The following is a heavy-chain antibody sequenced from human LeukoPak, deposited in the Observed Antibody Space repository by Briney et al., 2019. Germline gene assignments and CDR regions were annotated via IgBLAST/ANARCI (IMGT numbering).Heavy chain of an antibody. D-gene: IGHD3-16*02. CDR3: ARDTFGGVIVFDY. Sequence: SETLSLTCTVSGYSISSGYYWGWIRQPPGKGLEWIGSIYHSGSTYYNPSLKSRVTISVDTSKNQFSLKLSSVTAADTAVYYCARDTFGGVIVFDYWGQGTLVTVSS. J-gene: IGHJ4*02. V-gene: IGHV4-38-2*02. CDR2: IYHSGST. CDR1: GYSISSGYY.